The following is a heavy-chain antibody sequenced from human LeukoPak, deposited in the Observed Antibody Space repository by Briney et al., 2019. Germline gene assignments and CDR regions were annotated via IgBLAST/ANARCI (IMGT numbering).Heavy chain of an antibody. D-gene: IGHD3-9*01. Sequence: GGSLRLSCAAPGFTFSTYTINWVRQAPGKGLEWVSSISSSSTYIYYADSVKGRFTISRDNAKNSLFLQMNSLRAEDTAVYYCARAPHDILTGYSGYFDYWGQGTLVTVSS. CDR2: ISSSSTYI. V-gene: IGHV3-21*01. J-gene: IGHJ4*02. CDR1: GFTFSTYT. CDR3: ARAPHDILTGYSGYFDY.